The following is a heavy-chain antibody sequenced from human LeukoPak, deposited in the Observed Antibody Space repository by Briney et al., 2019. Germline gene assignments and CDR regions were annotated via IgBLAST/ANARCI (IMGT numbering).Heavy chain of an antibody. D-gene: IGHD6-19*01. J-gene: IGHJ4*02. CDR1: GGSISSYY. V-gene: IGHV4-59*01. Sequence: KASETLSLTCTVSGGSISSYYWSWIRQPPGKGLEWIGYIYYSGSTNYNPSLKSRVTMSVDTSKNQFSLNLSSVTAADTAVYYCARITGKTIAVAGTFDYWGRGTLVTVSS. CDR3: ARITGKTIAVAGTFDY. CDR2: IYYSGST.